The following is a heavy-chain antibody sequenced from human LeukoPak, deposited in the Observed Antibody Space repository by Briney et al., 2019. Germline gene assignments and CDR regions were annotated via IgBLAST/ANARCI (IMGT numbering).Heavy chain of an antibody. CDR2: IIGSGGST. CDR1: GFTFSSYA. V-gene: IGHV3-23*01. Sequence: PGGSLRLSCAASGFTFSSYAMSWVRQAPGKGLEWVSAIIGSGGSTYYADSVKGRFTISRDNSKSTLYLQMNTLRAEDTAVYYCAKDWMVRGVMGYYYYMDVWGKGTTVTVSS. J-gene: IGHJ6*03. D-gene: IGHD3-10*01. CDR3: AKDWMVRGVMGYYYYMDV.